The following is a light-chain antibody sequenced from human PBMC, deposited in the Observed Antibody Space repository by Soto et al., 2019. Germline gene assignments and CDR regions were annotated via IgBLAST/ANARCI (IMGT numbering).Light chain of an antibody. CDR2: DVN. J-gene: IGLJ2*01. CDR3: SSYTGSSTLVV. CDR1: SSDVGRYNH. V-gene: IGLV2-18*02. Sequence: QSALTQPPSVYGSPGQSVTISCIGTSSDVGRYNHVSWYQQPPGTAPKLMIYDVNNRPSGVPDRFSGSKSGNTASLTISGLHAEDEADYYCSSYTGSSTLVVFGGGTKLTVL.